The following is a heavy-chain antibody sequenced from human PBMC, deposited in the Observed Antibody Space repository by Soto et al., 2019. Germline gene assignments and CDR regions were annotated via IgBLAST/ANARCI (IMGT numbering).Heavy chain of an antibody. CDR3: ARSRVFGVVIRGIWFDP. D-gene: IGHD3-3*01. CDR2: INHSGST. J-gene: IGHJ5*02. CDR1: GGSFSGYY. Sequence: SETLSLTCAVYGGSFSGYYWSWIRQPPGKGLEWIGEINHSGSTNYNPSLKSRVTISVDTSKNQFSLKLSSVTAADTAVYYCARSRVFGVVIRGIWFDPWGQGTLVTVSS. V-gene: IGHV4-34*01.